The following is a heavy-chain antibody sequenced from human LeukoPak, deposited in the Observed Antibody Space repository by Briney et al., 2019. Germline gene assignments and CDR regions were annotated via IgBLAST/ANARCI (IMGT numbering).Heavy chain of an antibody. CDR2: IKEDGSVK. Sequence: GGSLRLSCVTFGFTFSTSWMNWVRQAPGKGLEWVANIKEDGSVKNYADSVKGRFTISRDNAKNSLYLQINCLRAEDTAVYYCARQWGWFTSGWWLDTFDVWGQGSMVIVSS. J-gene: IGHJ3*01. V-gene: IGHV3-7*01. CDR1: GFTFSTSW. D-gene: IGHD6-19*01. CDR3: ARQWGWFTSGWWLDTFDV.